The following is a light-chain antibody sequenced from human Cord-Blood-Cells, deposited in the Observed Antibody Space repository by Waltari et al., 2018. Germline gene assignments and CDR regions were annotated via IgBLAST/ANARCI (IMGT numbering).Light chain of an antibody. Sequence: QSALTQPASVSGSPGQSITIYCTGTSSDVGGYKYVSWYQQHPGKAPKLMLYEVSNRPSGVSNRFSGSKSGNTASLTISGLQAEDEADYYCSSYTSSSTRVFGTGTKVTVL. CDR3: SSYTSSSTRV. J-gene: IGLJ1*01. V-gene: IGLV2-14*01. CDR2: EVS. CDR1: SSDVGGYKY.